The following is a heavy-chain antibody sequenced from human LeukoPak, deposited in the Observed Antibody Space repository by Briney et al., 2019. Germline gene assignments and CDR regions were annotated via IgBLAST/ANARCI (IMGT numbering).Heavy chain of an antibody. V-gene: IGHV3-30*03. J-gene: IGHJ4*02. CDR1: GFTFSSYG. CDR2: ISYDGSNK. D-gene: IGHD5-24*01. CDR3: TRVGYIDEGIDY. Sequence: GGSLRLSCAASGFTFSSYGMHWVRQAPGKGLEWVAVISYDGSNKYYADSVKGRFTISRDNAKNSLYLQMNSLRAEDTAIYYCTRVGYIDEGIDYWGQGTLVTVSS.